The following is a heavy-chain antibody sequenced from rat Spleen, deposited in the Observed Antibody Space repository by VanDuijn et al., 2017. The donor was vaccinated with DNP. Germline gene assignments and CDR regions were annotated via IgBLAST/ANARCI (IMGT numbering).Heavy chain of an antibody. V-gene: IGHV5-25*01. CDR3: VRWNSGHFDY. D-gene: IGHD4-3*01. CDR2: IGTDDTNT. J-gene: IGHJ2*01. CDR1: GFTFSAYY. Sequence: EVQLVESGGGLVQPGRSLKLSCAGSGFTFSAYYMAWVRQAPAKGLEWVASIGTDDTNTDFRDSVKDRFTISRDNAKSTLYLQMNSLRSEDMATYYCVRWNSGHFDYWGQGVMVPVSS.